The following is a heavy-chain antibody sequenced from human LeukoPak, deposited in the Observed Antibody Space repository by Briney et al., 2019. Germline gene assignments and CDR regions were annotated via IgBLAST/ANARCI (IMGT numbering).Heavy chain of an antibody. CDR3: AKNRRVEATPVDY. D-gene: IGHD2-15*01. CDR2: LSGTGGST. J-gene: IGHJ4*02. Sequence: GGSLSLSCEASGFQFGTYAMTWVRQAPGKGLEWVSTLSGTGGSTYYADSVKGRFTISRDNSENTLFLQMNSLKAEDTAIYYCAKNRRVEATPVDYWGQGTLVTVSS. CDR1: GFQFGTYA. V-gene: IGHV3-23*01.